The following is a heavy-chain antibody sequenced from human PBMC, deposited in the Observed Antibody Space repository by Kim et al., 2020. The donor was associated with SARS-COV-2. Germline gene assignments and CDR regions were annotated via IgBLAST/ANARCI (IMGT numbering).Heavy chain of an antibody. J-gene: IGHJ4*02. D-gene: IGHD3-10*01. CDR3: HLWFGELFSDYFDY. V-gene: IGHV1-46*01. Sequence: AQKFQGRVTMTRDTSTSTVYMELSSLRSEDTAVYYCHLWFGELFSDYFDYWGQGTLVTVSS.